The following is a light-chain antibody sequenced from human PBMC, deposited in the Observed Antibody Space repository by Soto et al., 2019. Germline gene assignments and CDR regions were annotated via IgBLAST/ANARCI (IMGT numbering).Light chain of an antibody. J-gene: IGKJ1*01. Sequence: EIVLTQSPGTLSLSPGERATLSCRASQSVSSNYLAWYQQKPGQAPRLVFYGASNRATGIPDRFSGSGSGTDFTLTISRLEPEDFALYYCQQYANSPRTFGQGTQVEI. CDR2: GAS. CDR3: QQYANSPRT. CDR1: QSVSSNY. V-gene: IGKV3-20*01.